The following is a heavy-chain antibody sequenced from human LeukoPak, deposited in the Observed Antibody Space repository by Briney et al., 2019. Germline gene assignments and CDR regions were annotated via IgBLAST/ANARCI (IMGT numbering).Heavy chain of an antibody. Sequence: GASVKVSCKASGGSFSSYVISWVRQAPGQGLEWMGRIIPIFGTANYAQKFQGRVTITTDESTSTAYMELSSLRSEDTAVYYCASSYYDYVWGSYRPWGYWGQGTLVTVSS. CDR1: GGSFSSYV. J-gene: IGHJ4*02. CDR2: IIPIFGTA. CDR3: ASSYYDYVWGSYRPWGY. D-gene: IGHD3-16*02. V-gene: IGHV1-69*05.